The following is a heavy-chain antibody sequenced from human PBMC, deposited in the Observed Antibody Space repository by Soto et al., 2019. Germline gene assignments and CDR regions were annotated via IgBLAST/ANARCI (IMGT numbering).Heavy chain of an antibody. Sequence: PSETLSLTCTVSGGSISSYYWSWIRQPPGKGLEWIGYIYYSGSTNYNPSLKSRVTISVDTSKNQFSLKLSSVTAADTAVYCCASLPIAVAGTHYWGQGTLVTVSS. J-gene: IGHJ4*02. CDR2: IYYSGST. V-gene: IGHV4-59*08. CDR3: ASLPIAVAGTHY. CDR1: GGSISSYY. D-gene: IGHD6-19*01.